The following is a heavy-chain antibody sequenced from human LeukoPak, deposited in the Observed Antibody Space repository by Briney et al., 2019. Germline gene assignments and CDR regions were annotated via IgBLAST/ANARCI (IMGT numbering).Heavy chain of an antibody. D-gene: IGHD6-13*01. V-gene: IGHV4-61*02. CDR3: AREFPPDSSSPRYYFDY. CDR2: IYTSGIT. Sequence: SQTLSLTCTVSGGSITSSSYYWSWIRQPAGKGLEWIGRIYTSGITSYNPSLKSRVTISVDTSKNQFSLKLSSVTAADTAVYYCAREFPPDSSSPRYYFDYWGQGTLVTVSS. J-gene: IGHJ4*02. CDR1: GGSITSSSYY.